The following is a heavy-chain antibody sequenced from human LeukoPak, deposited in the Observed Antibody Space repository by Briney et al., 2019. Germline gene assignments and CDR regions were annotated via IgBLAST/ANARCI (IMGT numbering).Heavy chain of an antibody. Sequence: GGSLRLSCAASGFTFSSYSMNWVRQAPGKGLEWVSSISSSSSYIYYADSVKSRFTISRDNAKNSLYLQMNSLRAEDTAVYYCARVGGGGAMGGNDVFDIGGKGTMVTVSS. CDR3: ARVGGGGAMGGNDVFDI. CDR1: GFTFSSYS. D-gene: IGHD3-16*01. J-gene: IGHJ3*02. V-gene: IGHV3-21*01. CDR2: ISSSSSYI.